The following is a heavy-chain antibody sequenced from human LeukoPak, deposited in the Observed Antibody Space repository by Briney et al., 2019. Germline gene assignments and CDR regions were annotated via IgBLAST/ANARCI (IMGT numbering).Heavy chain of an antibody. D-gene: IGHD5-12*01. CDR1: GYIFTSYG. CDR3: ARVNVATRENWFDP. CDR2: ISAYNGNT. V-gene: IGHV1-18*01. Sequence: ASVKVSCKASGYIFTSYGISWVRQAPGQGLEWMGWISAYNGNTNYAQKLQGRVAMTTDTSTSTAYMELRSLRSDDTAVYYCARVNVATRENWFDPWGQGTLVTVSS. J-gene: IGHJ5*02.